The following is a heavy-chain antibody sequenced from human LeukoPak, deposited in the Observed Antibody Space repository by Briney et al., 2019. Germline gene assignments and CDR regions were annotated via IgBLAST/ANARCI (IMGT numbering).Heavy chain of an antibody. CDR1: GGSISSSSYY. V-gene: IGHV4-39*07. CDR2: IYYSGST. Sequence: SETLSLTCTVSGGSISSSSYYWGWIRQPPGKGLEWIGSIYYSGSTYYNPSLKSRVTISVDTSKNQFSLKLSSVTAADTAVYYCARDRSYYDSSGIIDYWGQGTLVTVSS. D-gene: IGHD3-22*01. CDR3: ARDRSYYDSSGIIDY. J-gene: IGHJ4*02.